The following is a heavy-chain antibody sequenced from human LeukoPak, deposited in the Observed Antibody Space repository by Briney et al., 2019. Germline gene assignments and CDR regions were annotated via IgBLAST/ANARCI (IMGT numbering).Heavy chain of an antibody. J-gene: IGHJ3*02. CDR1: GFTFSRYS. D-gene: IGHD4-17*01. CDR2: ISSTSSHI. V-gene: IGHV3-21*01. CDR3: ARLGSGATVDDTFDI. Sequence: GGSLRLSCAASGFTFSRYSMNWVRQAPGKGLEWVSSISSTSSHIYYADSMKGRFTISREDAKNSLYLQMNSLGVDDTAVYYCARLGSGATVDDTFDIWGQGTMVTVSP.